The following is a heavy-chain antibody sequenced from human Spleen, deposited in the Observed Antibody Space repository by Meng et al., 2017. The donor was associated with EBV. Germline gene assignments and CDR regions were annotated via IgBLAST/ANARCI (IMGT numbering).Heavy chain of an antibody. V-gene: IGHV1-69*06. J-gene: IGHJ4*02. CDR2: IFSMFGTT. Sequence: GPLGRSGAEGKRPGSSGRVSCKASGGSISSYAVSWVRQAPGQGLEWTAGIFSMFGTTNNTQKFQGRVTVTADRSTNTAYMELSSLRSEDTAVYYCAIGITFFGVVRSWGQGTLVTVSS. CDR1: GGSISSYA. CDR3: AIGITFFGVVRS. D-gene: IGHD3-3*01.